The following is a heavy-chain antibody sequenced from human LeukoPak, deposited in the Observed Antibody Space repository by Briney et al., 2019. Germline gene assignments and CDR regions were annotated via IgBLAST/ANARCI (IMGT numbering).Heavy chain of an antibody. V-gene: IGHV3-53*01. CDR1: GFTVSSNY. D-gene: IGHD4-17*01. CDR2: IYSGGST. CDR3: ARDSGGDYAYYYGMDV. J-gene: IGHJ6*02. Sequence: PGGSLRLSCAASGFTVSSNYMSWVRQAPGKGLEWVSVIYSGGSTYYADSVKSRFTISRDNSKNTLYLQMNSLRAEDTAVYYCARDSGGDYAYYYGMDVWGQGTTVTVSS.